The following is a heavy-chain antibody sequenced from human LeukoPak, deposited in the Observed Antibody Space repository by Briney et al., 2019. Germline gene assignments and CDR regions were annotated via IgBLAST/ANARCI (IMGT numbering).Heavy chain of an antibody. CDR1: GGSISSGDYY. D-gene: IGHD2-2*01. CDR3: ARSSTSDPPFDP. CDR2: IYYSGST. J-gene: IGHJ5*02. V-gene: IGHV4-30-4*08. Sequence: SETLSLTCTVSGGSISSGDYYWSWIRQPPGKGLEWIGYIYYSGSTYYNPSLKSRVTISVDTSKNQFSLKLSSVTAADTAVYYCARSSTSDPPFDPWGQGTLVTVSS.